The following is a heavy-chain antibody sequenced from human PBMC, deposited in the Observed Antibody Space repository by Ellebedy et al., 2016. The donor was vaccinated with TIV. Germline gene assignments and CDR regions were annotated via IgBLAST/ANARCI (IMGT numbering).Heavy chain of an antibody. J-gene: IGHJ4*02. D-gene: IGHD3-22*01. V-gene: IGHV3-23*01. Sequence: GESLKISCAASGFTFSSYVMNWVRQAPGKGLQWVSGISVTGSSTFYIDAVKGRFTISRDNSKNRLYLQMNSLRAEDTAVYYCAKGRKLIRSSSLDYWGQGTLVTVSS. CDR3: AKGRKLIRSSSLDY. CDR1: GFTFSSYV. CDR2: ISVTGSST.